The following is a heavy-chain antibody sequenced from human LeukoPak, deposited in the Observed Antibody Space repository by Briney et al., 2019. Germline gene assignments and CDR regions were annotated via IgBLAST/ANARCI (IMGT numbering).Heavy chain of an antibody. J-gene: IGHJ4*02. D-gene: IGHD5-18*01. V-gene: IGHV4-61*02. CDR1: GVSITSGTYY. CDR2: IYSTGRV. CDR3: ARASETAMVTL. Sequence: SETLSLTCTVSGVSITSGTYYWTWIRQPAGKGLEWIGRIYSTGRVNYNPSLKSRVTMLLDTSKNHISLKVTSVTAADTAIYFCARASETAMVTLWGQGTLVTVSS.